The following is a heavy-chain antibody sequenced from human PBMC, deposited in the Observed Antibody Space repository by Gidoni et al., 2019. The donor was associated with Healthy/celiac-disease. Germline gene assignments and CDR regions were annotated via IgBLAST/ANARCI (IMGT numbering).Heavy chain of an antibody. V-gene: IGHV4-34*01. J-gene: IGHJ4*02. CDR1: GGSFSGYY. CDR3: ARGWGLLWFAPYYFDY. D-gene: IGHD3-10*01. Sequence: QVQLQQWGAGLLKPSDTLSLTCAVYGGSFSGYYCSWIRQHPGKGLEWIGEINHSGSTNYNPSLKSRVTISVDTAKNQFSLKLSSVTAADTAVYYCARGWGLLWFAPYYFDYWGQGTLVTVSS. CDR2: INHSGST.